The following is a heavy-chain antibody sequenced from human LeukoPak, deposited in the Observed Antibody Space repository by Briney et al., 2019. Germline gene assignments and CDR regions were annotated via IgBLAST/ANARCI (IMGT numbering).Heavy chain of an antibody. CDR3: ARGRLAARHYFDY. V-gene: IGHV4-34*01. J-gene: IGHJ4*02. CDR2: INHSGST. D-gene: IGHD6-6*01. CDR1: GGSFSGYY. Sequence: SETLSLTCAVYGGSFSGYYWSWIRQPPGKGLEWIGEINHSGSTNYNPSLKSRVTISVDTSKNQFSLKLSSVTAADTAVYYCARGRLAARHYFDYWGQGTLVTVST.